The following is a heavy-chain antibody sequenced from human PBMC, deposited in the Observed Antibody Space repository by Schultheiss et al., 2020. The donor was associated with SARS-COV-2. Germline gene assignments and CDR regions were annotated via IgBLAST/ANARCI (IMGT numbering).Heavy chain of an antibody. J-gene: IGHJ4*02. Sequence: GGSLRLSCAASGFTFSSYGMHWVRQAPGKGLEWVAFIRYDGSNKYYADSVKGRFTISRDNAKNSLYLQMNSLRAEDTAVYYCARGGYSYGTPSYYFDYWGQGTLVTVSS. CDR2: IRYDGSNK. CDR1: GFTFSSYG. V-gene: IGHV3-30*02. CDR3: ARGGYSYGTPSYYFDY. D-gene: IGHD5-18*01.